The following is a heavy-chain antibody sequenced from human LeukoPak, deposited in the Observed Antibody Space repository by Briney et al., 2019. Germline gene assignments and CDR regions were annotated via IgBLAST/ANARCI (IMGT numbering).Heavy chain of an antibody. D-gene: IGHD3-10*01. CDR1: GGSISSYY. CDR3: ARAYGSGSYYPFDY. CDR2: IYYSGST. Sequence: PSETLSLTCTVSGGSISSYYWSWIRQPPGKGLEWIGYIYYSGSTNYNPSLKSRVTISVDTSKNQFSLKLSSVTAADTAVYYCARAYGSGSYYPFDYWGQGTLVTVSS. V-gene: IGHV4-59*01. J-gene: IGHJ4*02.